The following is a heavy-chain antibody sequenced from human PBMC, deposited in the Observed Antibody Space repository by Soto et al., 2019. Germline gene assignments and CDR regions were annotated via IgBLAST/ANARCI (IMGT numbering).Heavy chain of an antibody. CDR3: AHYFNGRAFDI. CDR1: GGSISSNNW. V-gene: IGHV4-4*02. J-gene: IGHJ3*02. CDR2: IFYSGYT. D-gene: IGHD3-10*01. Sequence: SETLSLTCAVSGGSISSNNWWSWVRQPPGKGLEWIGEIFYSGYTHYSPSLKSRVTISVDKSKNQFSLKLSSVTAADTAVYYCAHYFNGRAFDIWGQGTMVTVSS.